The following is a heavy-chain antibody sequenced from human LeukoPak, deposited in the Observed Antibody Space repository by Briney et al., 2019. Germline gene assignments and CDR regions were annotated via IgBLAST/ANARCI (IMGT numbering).Heavy chain of an antibody. CDR2: INHSGST. CDR1: GGSFSGYY. J-gene: IGHJ1*01. CDR3: ASGYSSTWYGYFQH. Sequence: PSETLSLTCAVYGGSFSGYYWSWIRQPPGKGLEWIGEINHSGSTNYNPSLKSRVTISVDTSKNQFSLKLSSVTAADTAVYYCASGYSSTWYGYFQHWGQGTLVTVSS. D-gene: IGHD6-13*01. V-gene: IGHV4-34*01.